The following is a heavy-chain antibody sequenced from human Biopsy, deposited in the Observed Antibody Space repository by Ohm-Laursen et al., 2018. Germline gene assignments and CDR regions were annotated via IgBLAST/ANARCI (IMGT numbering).Heavy chain of an antibody. J-gene: IGHJ6*02. D-gene: IGHD1-26*01. V-gene: IGHV3-21*01. CDR2: ISTSSTYI. CDR1: GFTFSSYS. CDR3: ARSPGRDRMDV. Sequence: GSLRLSCTASGFTFSSYSINWVRQAPGKGLEWVSSISTSSTYIYYADSVKGRFSISRDDALNSLYLQMNSLRAEDTAVYHCARSPGRDRMDVWGQGTTVIVSS.